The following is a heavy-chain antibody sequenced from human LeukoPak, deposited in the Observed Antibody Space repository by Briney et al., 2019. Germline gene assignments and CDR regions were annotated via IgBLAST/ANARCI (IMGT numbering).Heavy chain of an antibody. J-gene: IGHJ2*01. D-gene: IGHD3-3*01. CDR2: FYPGDSDT. V-gene: IGHV5-51*01. CDR1: GYIFASYW. CDR3: TRQKAYDRYFDV. Sequence: GESLKISCNGSGYIFASYWIGWVRQMAGKGLEWMGIFYPGDSDTRYNPSFQGQVTMSADKSITTAYLQWSSLKASDTAMYSCTRQKAYDRYFDVWGRGTLVIVSS.